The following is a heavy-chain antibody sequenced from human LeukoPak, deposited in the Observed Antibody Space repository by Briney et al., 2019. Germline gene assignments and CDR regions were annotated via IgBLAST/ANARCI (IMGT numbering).Heavy chain of an antibody. Sequence: GGSLRLSCAASGFTFSSFWIHWVRQVPGKGLVWVSRINPESTTTTYADSVKGRFTISRDNAENSLYLQMNSLRAEDTAVYYCARVQRSSWAPAGYWGQGTLVTVSS. D-gene: IGHD6-13*01. J-gene: IGHJ4*02. CDR1: GFTFSSFW. CDR3: ARVQRSSWAPAGY. CDR2: INPESTTT. V-gene: IGHV3-74*01.